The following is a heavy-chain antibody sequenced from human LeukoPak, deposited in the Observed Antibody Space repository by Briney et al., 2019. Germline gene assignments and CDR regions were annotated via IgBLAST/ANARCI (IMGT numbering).Heavy chain of an antibody. CDR2: ISGSGGST. J-gene: IGHJ4*02. D-gene: IGHD6-19*01. CDR3: ARESYSSGRVGGYYFDY. Sequence: PGGSLRLSCAASGFTFSNYAMTWVRQAPGKGLEWVSGISGSGGSTFYADSVKGRFTISRDNSKNTLYLQMNSLRADDTAVYYCARESYSSGRVGGYYFDYWGQGTLVTVSS. CDR1: GFTFSNYA. V-gene: IGHV3-23*01.